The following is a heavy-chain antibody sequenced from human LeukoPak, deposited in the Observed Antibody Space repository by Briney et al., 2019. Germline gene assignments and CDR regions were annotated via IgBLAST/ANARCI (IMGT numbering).Heavy chain of an antibody. CDR3: GRSSSYLRYYYDYVDV. CDR1: GYTLTELS. D-gene: IGHD3-22*01. V-gene: IGHV1-24*01. Sequence: GASVKVSCKVSGYTLTELSMHWVRLAPGKGLEWMGGFDPEDGEIIYAQKFQGRVTMTEDTSTDTAYLELSSLRSEDTAMYYCGRSSSYLRYYYDYVDVCGKGTTVTVSS. J-gene: IGHJ6*03. CDR2: FDPEDGEI.